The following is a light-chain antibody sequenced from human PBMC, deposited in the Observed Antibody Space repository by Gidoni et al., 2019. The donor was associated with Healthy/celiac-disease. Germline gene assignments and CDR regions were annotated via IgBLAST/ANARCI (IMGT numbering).Light chain of an antibody. V-gene: IGKV1-27*01. CDR3: QKYNSVPQT. CDR1: QGISNY. Sequence: DIQMTQSPSSLSASVGDRVTITCRASQGISNYLVWYQQKPGKVPKHLIYAASTLQSWVPSRVSGSGSGTEVTLTISSLQPEDVATYYCQKYNSVPQTFXQXTKVEIK. J-gene: IGKJ1*01. CDR2: AAS.